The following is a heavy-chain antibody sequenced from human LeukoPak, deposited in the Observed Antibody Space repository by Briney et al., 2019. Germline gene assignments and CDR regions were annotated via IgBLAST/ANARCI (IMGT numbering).Heavy chain of an antibody. J-gene: IGHJ4*02. CDR3: ARVKALLGLRKLSHPLSNFAY. Sequence: KPSETLSLTCAVYGGSFSGYYWSWIRQPPGKGLEWIGEINHSGSTNYNPSLKSRVTISVDTSKNQFSLKLSSVTAADTAVYYCARVKALLGLRKLSHPLSNFAYGAREPWSPSPQ. CDR1: GGSFSGYY. CDR2: INHSGST. D-gene: IGHD3-10*01. V-gene: IGHV4-34*01.